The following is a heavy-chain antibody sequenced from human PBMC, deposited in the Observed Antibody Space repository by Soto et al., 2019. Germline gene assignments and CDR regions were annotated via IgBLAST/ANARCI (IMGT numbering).Heavy chain of an antibody. CDR3: ARVLTSSGSNAFDI. D-gene: IGHD3-10*01. Sequence: SLRLSCAASGFTFSDYYMSWIRLAPGKGLEWISYISGSSTFTNHADSVKGRFTVSRANTKNSMYLQLDSLRAEDTALYYCARVLTSSGSNAFDIWGQGTMVTVSS. CDR2: ISGSSTFT. J-gene: IGHJ3*02. CDR1: GFTFSDYY. V-gene: IGHV3-11*06.